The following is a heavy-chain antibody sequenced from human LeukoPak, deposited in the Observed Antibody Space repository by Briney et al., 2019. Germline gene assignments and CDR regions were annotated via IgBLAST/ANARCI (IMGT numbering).Heavy chain of an antibody. V-gene: IGHV3-48*03. CDR1: GFTFSSYE. J-gene: IGHJ3*02. D-gene: IGHD4-23*01. CDR3: AREIDDYGGNSGAFDI. Sequence: HTGGSLRLSCAASGFTFSSYEMNWVRQAPGKGLEWVSYIKGRFTISRDNAKNTLYLQMNSLRAEDTAVYYCAREIDDYGGNSGAFDIWGQGTMVTVSS. CDR2: I.